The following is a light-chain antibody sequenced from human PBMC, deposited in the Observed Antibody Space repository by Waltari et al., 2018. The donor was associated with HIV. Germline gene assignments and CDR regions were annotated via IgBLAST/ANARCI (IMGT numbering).Light chain of an antibody. CDR3: YSAGDHDVV. CDR2: EDM. V-gene: IGLV3-27*01. CDR1: ILAKKY. J-gene: IGLJ2*01. Sequence: SYELTQPSSVSVSPGQTASITCSGDILAKKYGRWFQQKPGQAPVVGIYEDMERPSGIPERFSGSSSGTTVTLTITGAHVEDDADYYCYSAGDHDVVFGGGTKLTVL.